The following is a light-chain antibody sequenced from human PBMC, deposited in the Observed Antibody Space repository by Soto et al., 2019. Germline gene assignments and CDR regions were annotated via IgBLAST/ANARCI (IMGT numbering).Light chain of an antibody. J-gene: IGKJ1*01. CDR1: QSISIW. CDR3: KQYNSYDVT. V-gene: IGKV1-5*03. Sequence: DIQMTQSPATLSASVGDRVTITFRASQSISIWLAWYQQKPGKAPKLLIYKASSLESGVPSRFSGSGSGTRCALNISSLQPDDFATYYCKQYNSYDVTFGQGKKVDMK. CDR2: KAS.